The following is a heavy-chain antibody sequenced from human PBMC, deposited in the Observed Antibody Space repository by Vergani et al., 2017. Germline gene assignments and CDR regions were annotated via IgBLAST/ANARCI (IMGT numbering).Heavy chain of an antibody. Sequence: EVQLVESGGGLIHPGGSLRLSCEGSGFSFSGYWMHWVRQSPEKGLVWVSRIKSDGSITNYADSVKGRFTISRDNAKNTLYLEMNSLRDEDTAVYYCVRVLRDWSSGPLDYWGQGTLVTVSS. CDR1: GFSFSGYW. V-gene: IGHV3-74*01. J-gene: IGHJ4*02. D-gene: IGHD6-19*01. CDR2: IKSDGSIT. CDR3: VRVLRDWSSGPLDY.